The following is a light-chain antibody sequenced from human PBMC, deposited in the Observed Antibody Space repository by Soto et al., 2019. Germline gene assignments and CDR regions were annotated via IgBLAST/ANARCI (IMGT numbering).Light chain of an antibody. V-gene: IGLV2-14*01. CDR2: DVS. CDR3: TSYTSSNTHV. CDR1: SSDVGGYNY. J-gene: IGLJ1*01. Sequence: ALTQPASVSGSPGQSITISCTGTSSDVGGYNYVSWLQQHPGKVPKLIIYDVSSRPSGVSNRFSGSKSGNTASLTISGLQAEDEADYYCTSYTSSNTHVFGGGTKLTVL.